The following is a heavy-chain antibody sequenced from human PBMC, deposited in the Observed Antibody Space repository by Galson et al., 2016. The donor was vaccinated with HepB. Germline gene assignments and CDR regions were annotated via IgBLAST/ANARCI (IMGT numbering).Heavy chain of an antibody. CDR1: GGSMSGNW. Sequence: SETLSLTCAVSGGSMSGNWWSWVRQPPGKGLEWIGETHQSGSVNYNPSLNSRVTISMDESKNHLSLRLNSMTAADTALYFCARHTAVSGTRGFDIWGQGTMVTVSS. J-gene: IGHJ3*02. D-gene: IGHD6-19*01. V-gene: IGHV4-4*02. CDR3: ARHTAVSGTRGFDI. CDR2: THQSGSV.